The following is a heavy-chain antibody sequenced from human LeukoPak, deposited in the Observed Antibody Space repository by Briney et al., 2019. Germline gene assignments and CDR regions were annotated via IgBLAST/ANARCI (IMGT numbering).Heavy chain of an antibody. CDR1: GFTFSSYS. J-gene: IGHJ6*02. V-gene: IGHV3-21*01. Sequence: GGSLRLSCAASGFTFSSYSMNWVRQAPGKGLERVSSISSSNYVFYADSVKGRITISRDNAKNSLYLQINSLRAEDTAVYYCARDPRGAAGTYGMDVWGQGTTVTVSS. CDR3: ARDPRGAAGTYGMDV. D-gene: IGHD6-13*01. CDR2: ISSSNYV.